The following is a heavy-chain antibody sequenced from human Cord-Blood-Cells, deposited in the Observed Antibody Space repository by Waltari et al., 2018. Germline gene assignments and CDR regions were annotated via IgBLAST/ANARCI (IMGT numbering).Heavy chain of an antibody. CDR3: ARGVYSPLVRNDAFDI. CDR2: INHSGST. D-gene: IGHD6-6*01. Sequence: QVQLQQWGAGLLKPSETLSLTYAVYGGSFIGYYLSWLRQPPGKGLEWIGEINHSGSTNYNPSLKSRVTISVDTSKNQFSLKLSSVTAADTAVYYCARGVYSPLVRNDAFDIWGQGTMVTVSS. V-gene: IGHV4-34*01. J-gene: IGHJ3*02. CDR1: GGSFIGYY.